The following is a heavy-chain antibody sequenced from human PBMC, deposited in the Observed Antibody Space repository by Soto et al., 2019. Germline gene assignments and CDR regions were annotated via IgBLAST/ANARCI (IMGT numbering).Heavy chain of an antibody. V-gene: IGHV3-30-3*01. CDR2: ISYDGSNK. D-gene: IGHD6-13*01. CDR1: GFTFSSYA. CDR3: ARDKQQLVGYYYGMDV. Sequence: GGSLRLSCAASGFTFSSYAMHRVRQAPGKGLEWVAVISYDGSNKYYADSVKGRFTVSRDNSKNTLYLQMNSLRAEDTAVYYCARDKQQLVGYYYGMDVWGQGTTVTVSS. J-gene: IGHJ6*02.